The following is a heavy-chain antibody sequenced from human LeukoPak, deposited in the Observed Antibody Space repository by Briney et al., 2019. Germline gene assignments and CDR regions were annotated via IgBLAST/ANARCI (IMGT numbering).Heavy chain of an antibody. CDR3: ARGSLAAAIDY. J-gene: IGHJ4*02. D-gene: IGHD6-13*01. CDR2: INHSGST. Sequence: PSQTLSLTCTVSGGSISSGGYYWSWIRQPPGKGLEWIGEINHSGSTNYNPSLKSRVTISVDTSKNQFSLKLSSVTAADTAVYYCARGSLAAAIDYWGQGTLVTVSS. CDR1: GGSISSGGYY. V-gene: IGHV4-30-2*01.